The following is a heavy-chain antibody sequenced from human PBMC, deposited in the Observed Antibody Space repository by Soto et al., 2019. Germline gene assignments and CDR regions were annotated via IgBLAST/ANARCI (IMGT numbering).Heavy chain of an antibody. CDR1: GGTFSSYA. V-gene: IGHV1-69*01. CDR2: IIPIFGTA. CDR3: ARSQGGSSSLDIYYYYYYGMDV. D-gene: IGHD2-15*01. J-gene: IGHJ6*02. Sequence: QVPLVQSGAEVKKPGSSVKVSCKAPGGTFSSYAISWVRQAPGQGLEWMGGIIPIFGTANYAQKFQGRVTITADECTSTGYMELSSLRSEDTAVYYCARSQGGSSSLDIYYYYYYGMDVWGQGTTVTVSS.